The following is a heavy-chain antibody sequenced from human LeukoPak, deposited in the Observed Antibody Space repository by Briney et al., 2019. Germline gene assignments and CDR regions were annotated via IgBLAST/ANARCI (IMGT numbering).Heavy chain of an antibody. CDR2: IIPIFGTA. CDR3: ARVEMATITLDY. Sequence: SVKVSCKASGGTFSSYAISWVRQAPGQGLEWVGGIIPIFGTANYAQKFQGRVTITADESTSTAYMELSSLRSEDTAVYYCARVEMATITLDYWGQGTLVTVSS. J-gene: IGHJ4*02. D-gene: IGHD5-24*01. CDR1: GGTFSSYA. V-gene: IGHV1-69*13.